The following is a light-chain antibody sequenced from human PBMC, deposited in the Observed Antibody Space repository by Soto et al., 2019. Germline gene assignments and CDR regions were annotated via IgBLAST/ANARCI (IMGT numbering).Light chain of an antibody. J-gene: IGKJ3*01. CDR1: QSVNNY. CDR2: DAF. CDR3: QERSNWLRT. V-gene: IGKV3D-11*02. Sequence: EVVLTQSPATLSLSLGERATLSCRASQSVNNYLDWYKQKPGQAPRLLIYDAFNRATGTPARFSGSRTGTDFTLTISSLEPEDFAVYYCQERSNWLRTFGPGTKVDI.